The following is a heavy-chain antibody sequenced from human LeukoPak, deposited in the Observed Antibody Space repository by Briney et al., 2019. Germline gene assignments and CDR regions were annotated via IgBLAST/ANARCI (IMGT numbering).Heavy chain of an antibody. CDR3: ARASGSYRHLDY. V-gene: IGHV1-69*06. D-gene: IGHD1-26*01. CDR1: GGTFSSYA. Sequence: GASVKVSCKASGGTFSSYAISWVRQAPGQGLEWMGGIIPIFGTANYAQKLQGRVTITADKSTSTAYMELSSLRSEDTAVYYCARASGSYRHLDYWGQGTLVTVSS. CDR2: IIPIFGTA. J-gene: IGHJ4*02.